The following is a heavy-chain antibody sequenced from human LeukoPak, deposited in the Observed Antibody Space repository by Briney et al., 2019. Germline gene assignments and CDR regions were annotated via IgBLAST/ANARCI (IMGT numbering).Heavy chain of an antibody. Sequence: PGGSLRLSCAASGLTFSSYAMHWVRQAPGKGLEWVAVISYDGSNKYYADSVKGRFTIFRDSSKNMLYLQMNSLRAEDTAVYYCTRGGGSYHWGQGTLVTVSS. CDR2: ISYDGSNK. CDR1: GLTFSSYA. J-gene: IGHJ5*02. D-gene: IGHD1-26*01. CDR3: TRGGGSYH. V-gene: IGHV3-30*14.